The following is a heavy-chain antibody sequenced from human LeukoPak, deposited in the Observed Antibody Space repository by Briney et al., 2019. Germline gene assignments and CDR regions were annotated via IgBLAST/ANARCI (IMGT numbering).Heavy chain of an antibody. Sequence: ASVKVSFKPSGYTFTGYFIQWVRQAPGQGLEWMGWINPSSGGTNYPQKFQGRVTMSRDTSLSTAYMEVSGLTSDDTAVYYCARGVVAATLYYYMDVWGKGTTVTVAS. J-gene: IGHJ6*03. CDR1: GYTFTGYF. D-gene: IGHD2-15*01. CDR2: INPSSGGT. CDR3: ARGVVAATLYYYMDV. V-gene: IGHV1-2*02.